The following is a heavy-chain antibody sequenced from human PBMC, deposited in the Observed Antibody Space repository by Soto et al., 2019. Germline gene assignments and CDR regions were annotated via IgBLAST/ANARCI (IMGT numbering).Heavy chain of an antibody. V-gene: IGHV1-3*01. CDR3: AREGYSYGFDY. CDR1: GYTFTSYA. D-gene: IGHD5-18*01. Sequence: QVQLVQSGAEVKKPGASVKVSCKASGYTFTSYATHWVRQAPGQRLEWMGWINAGNGNTKYSQKFQGRVTITRDTAGSTGYMELSSLRSEDTAVYYCAREGYSYGFDYWGQGTLVTVSS. J-gene: IGHJ4*02. CDR2: INAGNGNT.